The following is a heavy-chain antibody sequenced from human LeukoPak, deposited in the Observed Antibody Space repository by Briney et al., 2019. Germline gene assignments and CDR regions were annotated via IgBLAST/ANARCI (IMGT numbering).Heavy chain of an antibody. CDR2: IYYSGST. D-gene: IGHD3-22*01. CDR3: ARRPYYYDSSGYYHAYFDY. V-gene: IGHV4-59*08. CDR1: GGSISSYY. J-gene: IGHJ4*02. Sequence: PSETLSLTCTVSGGSISSYYWSWIRQPPGKGLEWIGYIYYSGSTNYNPSLKSRVTISVDTSKNQFSLKLSSVTAADTAVYYCARRPYYYDSSGYYHAYFDYWGQGTLVTVSS.